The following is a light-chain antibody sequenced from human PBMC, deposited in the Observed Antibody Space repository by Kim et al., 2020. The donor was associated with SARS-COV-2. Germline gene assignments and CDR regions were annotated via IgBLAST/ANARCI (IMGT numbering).Light chain of an antibody. CDR3: QQRTSWPLT. J-gene: IGKJ4*01. CDR2: DAS. Sequence: EIVLTQSPATLSLSPGERATLSCRASQSIGTFLAWYQQKPGQAPRLLIYDASHRATGIPPRFSGSGSGTDFTLTISSLETEDFAVYYCQQRTSWPLTFAGGTKVEI. V-gene: IGKV3-11*01. CDR1: QSIGTF.